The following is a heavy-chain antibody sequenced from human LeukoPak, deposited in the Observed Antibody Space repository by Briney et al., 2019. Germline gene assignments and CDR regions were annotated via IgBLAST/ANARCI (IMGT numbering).Heavy chain of an antibody. CDR2: IYTSGST. CDR3: ARYDFGKTDAFDI. CDR1: GGSISSGSYY. Sequence: SQTLSLTCTVSGGSISSGSYYWSWIRQPAGKGLEWIGRIYTSGSTNYNPSLKSRVTISVDTSKNQFSLKLSSVTAADTAVYYCARYDFGKTDAFDIWGQGTMVTVSS. V-gene: IGHV4-61*02. J-gene: IGHJ3*02. D-gene: IGHD3-3*01.